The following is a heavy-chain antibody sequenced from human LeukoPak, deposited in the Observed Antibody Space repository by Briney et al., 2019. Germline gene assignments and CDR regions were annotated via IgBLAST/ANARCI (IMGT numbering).Heavy chain of an antibody. Sequence: GGSLRLSCVGSGVTFSTYWVNWVRQAPGKGREWVANIKPDGSDKYYVDSARGRFTVSRDNAKNSAFLQMNSLRAEDTAIYYCATISAQTFDIWGQGTLVSVSS. CDR2: IKPDGSDK. D-gene: IGHD5-24*01. CDR1: GVTFSTYW. J-gene: IGHJ3*02. V-gene: IGHV3-7*01. CDR3: ATISAQTFDI.